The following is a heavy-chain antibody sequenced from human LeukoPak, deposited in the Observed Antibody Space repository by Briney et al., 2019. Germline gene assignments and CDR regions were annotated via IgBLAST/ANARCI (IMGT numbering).Heavy chain of an antibody. CDR3: ARLLSYSGGWPIDY. Sequence: SETLSLTCTVSGGSISSSSYYWGWIRQPPGKGLEWIGSIYYSGSTYYNPSLKSRVTISVDTSKNQFSLKLSSVTAADTAVYYCARLLSYSGGWPIDYWGQGTLVTVSS. D-gene: IGHD6-19*01. J-gene: IGHJ4*02. V-gene: IGHV4-39*01. CDR2: IYYSGST. CDR1: GGSISSSSYY.